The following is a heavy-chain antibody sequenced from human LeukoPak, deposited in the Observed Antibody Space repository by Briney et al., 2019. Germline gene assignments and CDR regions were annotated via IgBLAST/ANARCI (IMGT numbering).Heavy chain of an antibody. Sequence: SETLSLTCAVYGGSFSDYYWSWIRQPPGKGLEWIGEINHSGSTNYNPSLKSRVTISVDTSKNQLSLKLSSVTAADTAVYYCARDGLPYDFWSGSRHPGSFDYWGQGTLVTVSS. J-gene: IGHJ4*02. CDR1: GGSFSDYY. V-gene: IGHV4-34*01. CDR3: ARDGLPYDFWSGSRHPGSFDY. D-gene: IGHD3-3*01. CDR2: INHSGST.